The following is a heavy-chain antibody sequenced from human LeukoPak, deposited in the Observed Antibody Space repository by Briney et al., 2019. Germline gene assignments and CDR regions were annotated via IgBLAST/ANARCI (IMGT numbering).Heavy chain of an antibody. J-gene: IGHJ4*02. CDR1: GYTLTELS. Sequence: ASVKVSCKVSGYTLTELSMHWVRQAPGKGLEWMGGFDPEDGETIYAQKFQGRVTMTRDTSISTAYMELSRLRSDDTAVYYCASWGIAARIDYWGQGTLVTVSS. D-gene: IGHD6-6*01. V-gene: IGHV1-24*01. CDR3: ASWGIAARIDY. CDR2: FDPEDGET.